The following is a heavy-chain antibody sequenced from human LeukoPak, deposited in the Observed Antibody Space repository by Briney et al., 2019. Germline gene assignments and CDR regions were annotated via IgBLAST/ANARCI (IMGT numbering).Heavy chain of an antibody. CDR1: GYGFINYG. V-gene: IGHV1-18*01. J-gene: IGHJ4*02. D-gene: IGHD1-26*01. CDR3: ARGLLVGATFSFDY. CDR2: ISAYNGNT. Sequence: ASVKVSCKTSGYGFINYGINWVRQAPGQGLEWMGWISAYNGNTNYAQKLQGRVTMTTDTSTSTAYMELRSLRSDDTAVYYCARGLLVGATFSFDYWGQGTLVTVSS.